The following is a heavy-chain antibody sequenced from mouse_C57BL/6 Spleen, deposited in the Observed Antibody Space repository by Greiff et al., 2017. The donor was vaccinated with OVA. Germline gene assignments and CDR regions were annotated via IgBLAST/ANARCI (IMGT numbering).Heavy chain of an antibody. Sequence: QVQLQQPGPELVKPGASVKLSCKASGYTFTSYWLNWVKQRPGKGLAWIGDIYPGSGSTSYNEKFKSKATLTVDTASSTAYMQLSSLTSEDSAVYDCARDELGLAGWGQVALVTVSA. V-gene: IGHV1-55*01. D-gene: IGHD4-1*01. CDR2: IYPGSGST. CDR3: ARDELGLAG. J-gene: IGHJ3*01. CDR1: GYTFTSYW.